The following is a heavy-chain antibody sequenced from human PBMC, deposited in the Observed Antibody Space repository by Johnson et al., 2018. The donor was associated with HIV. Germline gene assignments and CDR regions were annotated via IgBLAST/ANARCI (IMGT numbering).Heavy chain of an antibody. CDR3: ARDRGESEKEEWASDYYDLGRDYPGQDPRAVVGSFDI. J-gene: IGHJ3*02. V-gene: IGHV3-30-3*01. D-gene: IGHD3-3*01. CDR2: ISYDGSNK. CDR1: GFTFSSYA. Sequence: QVQLVESGGGVVQPGRSLRLSCAASGFTFSSYAMHWVRQAPGKGLAWVAVISYDGSNKYYADSVKGRFTISRDNSKHTLYPQMQSLRPEETALDYCARDRGESEKEEWASDYYDLGRDYPGQDPRAVVGSFDIWGQGTMVTVSS.